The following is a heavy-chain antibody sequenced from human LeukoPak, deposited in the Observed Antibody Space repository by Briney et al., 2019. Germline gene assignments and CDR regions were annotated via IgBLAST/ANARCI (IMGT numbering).Heavy chain of an antibody. D-gene: IGHD3-10*01. CDR2: ISGSGGST. CDR1: GFTFRNYA. V-gene: IGHV3-23*01. Sequence: GGSLRLSCAASGFTFRNYAMSWVRQAPGKGLEWVSLISGSGGSTDYADSVKGRFTISRDTSKNTLYLQVNSLRAEDTAVYYCAKGGGVISYYFDYWSQGTLVTVSS. CDR3: AKGGGVISYYFDY. J-gene: IGHJ4*02.